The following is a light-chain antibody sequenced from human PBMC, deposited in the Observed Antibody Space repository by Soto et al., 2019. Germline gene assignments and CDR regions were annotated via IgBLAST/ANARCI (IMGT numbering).Light chain of an antibody. J-gene: IGKJ4*01. CDR2: LAS. CDR1: QGIRDY. Sequence: IQLTQSPSSLSASVGDRVTITCRASQGIRDYLAWNQQKPGKAPNLLIYLASTLQGGVPSRFSGSGSGTDVSLTISSLQPEDVATYYCQYLNSFPLTFGGGTKVELK. V-gene: IGKV1-9*01. CDR3: QYLNSFPLT.